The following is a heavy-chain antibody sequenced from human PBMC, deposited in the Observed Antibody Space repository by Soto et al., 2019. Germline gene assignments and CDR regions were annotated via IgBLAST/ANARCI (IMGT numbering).Heavy chain of an antibody. D-gene: IGHD2-15*01. V-gene: IGHV3-30*04. CDR1: GFTFSSYA. Sequence: QVQLVESGGGVVQPGRSLRLSCAASGFTFSSYAMHWVRQAPGKGLEWVAVISYGGGNTYYTDSVEGRFTISRDNSKNTLYLQMNSLRVEDTAVYYCAKDGTHCSDGSCYGMDVWGQGTTVTVFS. J-gene: IGHJ6*02. CDR2: ISYGGGNT. CDR3: AKDGTHCSDGSCYGMDV.